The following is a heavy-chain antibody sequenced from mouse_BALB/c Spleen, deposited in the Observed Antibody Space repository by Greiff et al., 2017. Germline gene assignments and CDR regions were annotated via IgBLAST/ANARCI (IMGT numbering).Heavy chain of an antibody. CDR3: ARDYRYDLTGYYFDY. V-gene: IGHV14-3*02. CDR1: GFNIKDTY. J-gene: IGHJ2*01. CDR2: IDPANGNT. D-gene: IGHD2-14*01. Sequence: VQLKQPGAELVKPGASVKLSCTASGFNIKDTYMHWVKQRPEQGLEWIGRIDPANGNTKYDPKFQGKATITADTSSNTAYLQLSSLTSEDTAVYYCARDYRYDLTGYYFDYWGQGTTLTVSS.